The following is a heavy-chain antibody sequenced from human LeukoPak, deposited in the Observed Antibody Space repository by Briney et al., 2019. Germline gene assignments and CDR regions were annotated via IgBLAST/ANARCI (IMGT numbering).Heavy chain of an antibody. CDR3: ARSLGTTFGVDY. J-gene: IGHJ4*02. CDR1: GRTFSSYA. D-gene: IGHD1-1*01. V-gene: IGHV1-69*04. CDR2: IIPILGIA. Sequence: SVKVSCKASGRTFSSYAISWVRQAPGQGLEWMGRIIPILGIANYAQKFQGRVTITADKSTSTAYMELSSLRSEDTAVYYCARSLGTTFGVDYWGQGTLVTVSS.